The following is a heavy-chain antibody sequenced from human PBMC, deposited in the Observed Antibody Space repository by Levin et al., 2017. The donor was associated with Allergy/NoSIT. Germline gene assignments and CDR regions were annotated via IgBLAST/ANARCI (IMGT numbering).Heavy chain of an antibody. D-gene: IGHD2-2*01. V-gene: IGHV4-4*07. CDR2: IYISGST. CDR1: GGSINNYY. CDR3: ARVQNQLLYFDN. J-gene: IGHJ4*02. Sequence: SETLSLTCSVPGGSINNYYWSWIRQPAGKGLEWIGRIYISGSTSYNPSLKSRVSMSGDTSNNQFSLKLSSVTAADTAVYYCARVQNQLLYFDNWGQGTLVTVSS.